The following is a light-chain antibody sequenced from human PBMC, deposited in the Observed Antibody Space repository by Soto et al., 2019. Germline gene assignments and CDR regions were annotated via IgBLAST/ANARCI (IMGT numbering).Light chain of an antibody. V-gene: IGLV3-21*02. CDR2: DDS. Sequence: SYELTQPPSVSVAPGQTARITCGGSNIGSKSVHWYQQKPGQAPVLVVDDDSDRPSGIPERFSGSNSVTTATLTISRVEAGDGADYYCQVWDSSGDHNVVFGGGTQLTVL. J-gene: IGLJ2*01. CDR3: QVWDSSGDHNVV. CDR1: NIGSKS.